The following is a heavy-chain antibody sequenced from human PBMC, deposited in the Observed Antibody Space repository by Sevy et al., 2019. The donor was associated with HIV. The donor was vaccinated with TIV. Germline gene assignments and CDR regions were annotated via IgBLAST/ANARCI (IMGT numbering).Heavy chain of an antibody. D-gene: IGHD1-26*01. J-gene: IGHJ1*01. CDR2: ISNSGSII. CDR1: GFTFSSYE. CDR3: AGGDGSRQYFQY. Sequence: GGSLRLSCVASGFTFSSYEMNWVRQAPGKGLEWVSHISNSGSIIYYEDSVKGRFTNSRDNAKNSLYLQMNSLRAEDTAVCCCAGGDGSRQYFQYRGQGTLVTVSS. V-gene: IGHV3-48*03.